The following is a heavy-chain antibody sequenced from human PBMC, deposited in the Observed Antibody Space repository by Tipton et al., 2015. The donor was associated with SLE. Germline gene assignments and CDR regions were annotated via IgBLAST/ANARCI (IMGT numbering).Heavy chain of an antibody. CDR3: AGALAYYGMDV. J-gene: IGHJ6*02. CDR1: GFTFSSYS. CDR2: ISSSSSYI. V-gene: IGHV3-21*03. Sequence: SLRLSCAASGFTFSSYSMNWVRQAPGKGLEWVSSISSSSSYIHYADSVKGRFTISRDNAKNSLYLQMNSLRAEDTAVYYCAGALAYYGMDVWGQGTTVTVSS. D-gene: IGHD5-12*01.